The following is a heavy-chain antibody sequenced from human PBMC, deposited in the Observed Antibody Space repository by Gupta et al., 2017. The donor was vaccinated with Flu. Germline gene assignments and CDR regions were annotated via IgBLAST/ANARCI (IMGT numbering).Heavy chain of an antibody. J-gene: IGHJ4*02. CDR2: INHSGST. D-gene: IGHD1-26*01. Sequence: QVQLQQWGAGLLKPSETLSLTCAVYGGSFSGYYWSWIRQPPGKGLEWIGEINHSGSTNYNPALKSRVTISVETSKNQVSLKLRSVTAGETAVYYCARGDKGSGSYGFDDGGQGTMVTVYS. V-gene: IGHV4-34*01. CDR1: GGSFSGYY. CDR3: ARGDKGSGSYGFDD.